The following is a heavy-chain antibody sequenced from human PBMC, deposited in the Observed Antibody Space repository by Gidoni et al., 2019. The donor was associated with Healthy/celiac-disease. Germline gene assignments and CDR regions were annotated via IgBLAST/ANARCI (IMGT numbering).Heavy chain of an antibody. CDR1: GYTFIRYG. CDR2: ISAYNGNT. J-gene: IGHJ5*02. CDR3: ARDANNWNYVGWFDP. V-gene: IGHV1-18*04. Sequence: QVQLVQSGAEVKKPGASVKVSCKASGYTFIRYGISWVRQAPGQGLEWMGWISAYNGNTNYAQELQGRVTMTTDKSTSTAYMELRSLRSDDTAVYYCARDANNWNYVGWFDPWGQGTLVTVSS. D-gene: IGHD1-7*01.